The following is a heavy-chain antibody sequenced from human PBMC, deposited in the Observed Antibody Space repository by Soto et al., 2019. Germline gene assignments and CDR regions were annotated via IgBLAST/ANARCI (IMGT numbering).Heavy chain of an antibody. CDR3: ARCMFGWPRAFDI. D-gene: IGHD3-10*02. V-gene: IGHV4-34*01. CDR1: GGSFSGYY. Sequence: QVQLQQWGAGLLKPSETLSLTCAVHGGSFSGYYWSWIRQPPGKGLEWIGEINHSGSTNYIPSVKSRVTISMDTSKNQFSLKLTSVTAADTAVYYCARCMFGWPRAFDICGQGTMVTVSS. J-gene: IGHJ3*02. CDR2: INHSGST.